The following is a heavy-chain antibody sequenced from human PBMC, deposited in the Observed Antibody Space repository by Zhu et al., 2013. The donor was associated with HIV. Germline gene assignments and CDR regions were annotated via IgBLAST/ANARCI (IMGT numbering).Heavy chain of an antibody. V-gene: IGHV1-69*12. D-gene: IGHD2-2*02. CDR3: ARDSIRRWQELLYDGPYYYYGMDV. Sequence: QVQLVQSGAEVKKPGSSVKVSCKASGGTFSSYTISWVRQAPGQGLEWMGGIIPIFGTANYAQKFQGRVTITADESTSTAYMELSSLRSDDTAVYYCARDSIRRWQELLYDGPYYYYGMDVWGQGTTVTVSS. CDR1: GGTFSSYT. J-gene: IGHJ6*02. CDR2: IIPIFGTA.